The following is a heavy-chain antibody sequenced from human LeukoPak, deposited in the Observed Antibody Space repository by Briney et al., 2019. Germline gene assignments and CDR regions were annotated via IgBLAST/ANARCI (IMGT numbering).Heavy chain of an antibody. D-gene: IGHD1-26*01. CDR1: GYSFTSYW. V-gene: IGHV5-51*01. CDR2: IYPGDSDT. J-gene: IGHJ3*02. CDR3: ARRVGGTTSRAFDI. Sequence: GESLKISCKGSGYSFTSYWIAWVRQMPGKGLEYMGIIYPGDSDTRHSPSFQGQVTISADKSISTAYLQWSSLKASDTAMYYCARRVGGTTSRAFDIWGQGTMVSVSS.